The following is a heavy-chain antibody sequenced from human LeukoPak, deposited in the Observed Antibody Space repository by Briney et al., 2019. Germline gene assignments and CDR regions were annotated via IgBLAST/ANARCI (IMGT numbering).Heavy chain of an antibody. CDR2: IYTSGSN. Sequence: SETLSLTCTVSGGSISSYYWSWIRQPAGKGLEWIGRIYTSGSNNYNPSLKSRVTMLVDTSKNQFSLKLSSVTAADTAVYYCARGPQYCSSTSCHQFDPWGQGTLVTVSS. CDR3: ARGPQYCSSTSCHQFDP. D-gene: IGHD2-2*01. CDR1: GGSISSYY. V-gene: IGHV4-4*07. J-gene: IGHJ5*02.